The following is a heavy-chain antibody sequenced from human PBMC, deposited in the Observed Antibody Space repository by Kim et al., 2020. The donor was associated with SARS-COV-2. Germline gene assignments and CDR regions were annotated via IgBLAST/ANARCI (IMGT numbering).Heavy chain of an antibody. CDR2: IYPGDSDT. J-gene: IGHJ6*03. CDR3: ARRGYSYGYSFYYYYMDV. Sequence: GASLKISCKGSGYSFTSYWIGWVRQMPGKGLEWMGIIYPGDSDTRYSPSFQGQVTISADKSISTAYLQWSSLKASDTAMYYCARRGYSYGYSFYYYYMDVWGKGTTVTVSS. CDR1: GYSFTSYW. D-gene: IGHD5-18*01. V-gene: IGHV5-51*01.